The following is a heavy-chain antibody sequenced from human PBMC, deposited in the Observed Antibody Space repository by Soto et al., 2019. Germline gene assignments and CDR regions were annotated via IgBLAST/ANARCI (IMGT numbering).Heavy chain of an antibody. Sequence: QVQLVESGGGVVQPGRSLRLSCAASGFTFSSYGMHWVRQAPGKGLEWVAVIWYDGSNKYYADSVKGRFTISRDNSKNTLYLQRNSLKAEDAALYYCARANSGSYYELDYWGQGTLVTVSS. J-gene: IGHJ4*02. D-gene: IGHD1-26*01. CDR1: GFTFSSYG. CDR2: IWYDGSNK. V-gene: IGHV3-33*01. CDR3: ARANSGSYYELDY.